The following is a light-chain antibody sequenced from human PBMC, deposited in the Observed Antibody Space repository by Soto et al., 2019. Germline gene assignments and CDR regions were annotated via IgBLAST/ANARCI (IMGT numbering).Light chain of an antibody. V-gene: IGLV2-14*03. Sequence: QSARTQPASVSGSPGQSITISCTGTSSDVGGYNYVSWYQQHPGKAPKLMIYDVSNRPSGVSSRFSGSKSGNTASLTISGLQAEDEADYYCSSFTSSSTRVFGAGTKVTVL. CDR1: SSDVGGYNY. CDR3: SSFTSSSTRV. J-gene: IGLJ1*01. CDR2: DVS.